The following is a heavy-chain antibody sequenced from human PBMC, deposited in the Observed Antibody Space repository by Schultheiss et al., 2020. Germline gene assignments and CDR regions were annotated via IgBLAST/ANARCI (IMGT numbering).Heavy chain of an antibody. CDR1: GFTFSSHG. J-gene: IGHJ6*04. V-gene: IGHV3-30*18. D-gene: IGHD6-19*01. CDR3: AKDWYSSGWYIQYYYYGMDV. CDR2: ISYDGSDK. Sequence: WGSMRLACAASGFTFSSHGMHWVRQAPGKGLEWVAFISYDGSDKYHADSVKGRFTISRDNSQNTLDLQMNSLRVEDTAVYHCAKDWYSSGWYIQYYYYGMDVWGXGTSVTVSS.